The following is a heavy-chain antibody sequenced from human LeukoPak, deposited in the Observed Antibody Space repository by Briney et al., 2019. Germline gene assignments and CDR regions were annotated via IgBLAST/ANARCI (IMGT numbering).Heavy chain of an antibody. V-gene: IGHV3-23*01. CDR1: GLIFSANA. J-gene: IGHJ4*02. Sequence: GGSLRLSCGASGLIFSANALTWVRQAPGKGLEWVSTIYASGALNYADSVRGRFTISRDNSKNTLYLQMHSLRVEDTAVYYCARAPTVLVGYCSSSSCQADYWGQGTLVTVSS. CDR3: ARAPTVLVGYCSSSSCQADY. D-gene: IGHD2-2*01. CDR2: IYASGAL.